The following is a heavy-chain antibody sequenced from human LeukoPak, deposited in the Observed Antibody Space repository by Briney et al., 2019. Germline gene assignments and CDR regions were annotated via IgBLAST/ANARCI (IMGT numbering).Heavy chain of an antibody. V-gene: IGHV1-2*02. J-gene: IGHJ6*03. CDR2: INPNSVGT. CDR3: ARVGPFPYSWVNYYMDV. Sequence: ASVKVSCKASGYTCTGYYMHWLRQAPGQGLEWMGWINPNSVGTNYAQKFQGRVTMNRDTYISTAYMELSRLRSDDTAVYYCARVGPFPYSWVNYYMDVWGKGTTVTVSS. CDR1: GYTCTGYY. D-gene: IGHD5-18*01.